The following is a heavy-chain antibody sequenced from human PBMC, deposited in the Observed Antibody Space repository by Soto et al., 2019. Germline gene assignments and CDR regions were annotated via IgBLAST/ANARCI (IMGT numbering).Heavy chain of an antibody. CDR2: ISYDGSNK. V-gene: IGHV3-30*18. CDR1: GFTFSSYG. Sequence: PGGSLRLSCAASGFTFSSYGMHWVRQAPGKGLEWVAVISYDGSNKYYADSVKGRFTISRDNSKNTLYLQMNSLRAEDTAVYYCAKATHGSGSYYNSLAESPYYYYGMDVWGQGTTVTVSS. J-gene: IGHJ6*02. D-gene: IGHD3-10*01. CDR3: AKATHGSGSYYNSLAESPYYYYGMDV.